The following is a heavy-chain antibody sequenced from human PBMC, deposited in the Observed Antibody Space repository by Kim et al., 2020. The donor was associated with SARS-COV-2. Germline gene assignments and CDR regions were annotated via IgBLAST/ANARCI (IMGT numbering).Heavy chain of an antibody. Sequence: ASVKVSCKASGYTFTSYDINWVRQATGQGLEWMGWMNPNSGNTGYAQKFQGRVTMTRNTSISTAYMELSSLRSEDTAVYYCARGKDDILTGINDYWGQGTLVTVSS. CDR1: GYTFTSYD. J-gene: IGHJ4*02. V-gene: IGHV1-8*01. D-gene: IGHD3-9*01. CDR2: MNPNSGNT. CDR3: ARGKDDILTGINDY.